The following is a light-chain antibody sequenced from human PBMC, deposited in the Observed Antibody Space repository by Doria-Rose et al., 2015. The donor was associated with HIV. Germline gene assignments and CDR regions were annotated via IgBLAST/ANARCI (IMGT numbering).Light chain of an antibody. CDR2: KAS. J-gene: IGKJ2*01. CDR3: QHYQSYPYT. Sequence: DIQMPQSPSTLSASVGDRVTITCRASQSISTWLAWYQQKPGKAPKLLIYKASSLESGVPSRFSGSGSGTEFTLTISSLQPDDFASYYCQHYQSYPYTFGQGTKLEIK. V-gene: IGKV1-5*03. CDR1: QSISTW.